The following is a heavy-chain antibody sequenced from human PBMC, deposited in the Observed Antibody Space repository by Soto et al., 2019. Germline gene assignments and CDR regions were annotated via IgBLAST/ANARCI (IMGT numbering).Heavy chain of an antibody. Sequence: PSETLSLTCTVSGGSISSGGYYWSWIRQHPGKGLEWIGYIYYSGSTNYNPSLKSRVTISVDTSKNQFSLKLSSVTAADTAVYYCARDLGSSWYPDAFDIWGQGTMVTVSS. CDR1: GGSISSGGYY. J-gene: IGHJ3*02. V-gene: IGHV4-61*08. CDR2: IYYSGST. D-gene: IGHD6-13*01. CDR3: ARDLGSSWYPDAFDI.